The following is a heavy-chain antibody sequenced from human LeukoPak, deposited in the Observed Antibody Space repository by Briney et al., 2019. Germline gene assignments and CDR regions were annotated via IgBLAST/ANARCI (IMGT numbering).Heavy chain of an antibody. CDR1: GYTFTSYG. V-gene: IGHV1-18*04. D-gene: IGHD3-10*01. CDR3: ARVPGFGELTLWFDP. Sequence: ASVKVSCKASGYTFTSYGIGWVRQAPGQGLEWMGWISAYNGNTNYAQKLQGRVTMTTDTSTSTAYMELRSLRSDDTAVYYCARVPGFGELTLWFDPWGQGTLVTVSS. J-gene: IGHJ5*02. CDR2: ISAYNGNT.